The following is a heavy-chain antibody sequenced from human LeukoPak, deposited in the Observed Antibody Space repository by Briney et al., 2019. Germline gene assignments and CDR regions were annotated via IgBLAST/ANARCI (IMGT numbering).Heavy chain of an antibody. J-gene: IGHJ2*01. CDR1: GFTVSSNY. Sequence: GSLRLSCAASGFTVSSNYMSWVRQAPGKGLEWIGEINHSGSTNYNPSLKSRVTISVDTSKNQFSLKLSSVTAANTAVYYCARGGRSLVAAQFDLWGRGTLVTVSS. V-gene: IGHV4-34*01. D-gene: IGHD2-15*01. CDR2: INHSGST. CDR3: ARGGRSLVAAQFDL.